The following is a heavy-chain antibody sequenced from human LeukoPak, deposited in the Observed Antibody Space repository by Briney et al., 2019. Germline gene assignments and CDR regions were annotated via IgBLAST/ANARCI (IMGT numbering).Heavy chain of an antibody. D-gene: IGHD1-26*01. CDR3: ARGKGVVGATFYDYYGMDV. J-gene: IGHJ6*02. V-gene: IGHV4-34*01. Sequence: PGGSLRLSCAASGFTFSRHWMTWIRQPPGKGLEWIGEINHSGSTNYNPSLKSRVTISVDTSKNQFSLKLSSVTAADTAVYYCARGKGVVGATFYDYYGMDVWGQGTTVIVSS. CDR1: GFTFSRHW. CDR2: INHSGST.